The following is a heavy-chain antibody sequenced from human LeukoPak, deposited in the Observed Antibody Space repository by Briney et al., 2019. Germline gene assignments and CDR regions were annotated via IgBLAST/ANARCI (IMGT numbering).Heavy chain of an antibody. CDR3: ARCTGGDCGGAFDM. CDR1: GNTFTSYD. D-gene: IGHD2-21*02. J-gene: IGHJ3*02. V-gene: IGHV1-8*01. CDR2: MNPNTGNA. Sequence: ASVKVSCKTSGNTFTSYDINWLRQATGQGLEWMGWMNPNTGNADSAQEFQGRVTMTSNISISTAYMELSSLRSEDTALYYCARCTGGDCGGAFDMWGQGTMVTVSS.